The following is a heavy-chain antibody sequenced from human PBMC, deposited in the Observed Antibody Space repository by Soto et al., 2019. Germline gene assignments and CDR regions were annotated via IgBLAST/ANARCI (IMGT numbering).Heavy chain of an antibody. CDR3: ARVRRVAPGFDY. J-gene: IGHJ4*02. D-gene: IGHD3-3*01. CDR2: ISSSGSTI. Sequence: GESLKISCAASGFTFSDYYMSWIRQAPGKGLEWVSYISSSGSTIYYADSVKGRFTISRDNAKNSLYLQMNSLRAEDTAVYYCARVRRVAPGFDYWGQGTLVTVSS. CDR1: GFTFSDYY. V-gene: IGHV3-11*01.